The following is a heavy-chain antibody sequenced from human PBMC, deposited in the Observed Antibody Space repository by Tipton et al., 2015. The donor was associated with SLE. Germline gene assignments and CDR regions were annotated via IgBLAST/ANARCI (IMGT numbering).Heavy chain of an antibody. CDR3: ARGGRIAIFGVATDGPFDM. CDR1: GGSFRDGSYY. D-gene: IGHD3-3*01. Sequence: GLVKPSETLSLTCAVSGGSFRDGSYYWNWIRQPPGKGLEWIGNMYYTGGTHYNPSLESRVTISVDTSNNQLSLNLSSVTAADTAVYYCARGGRIAIFGVATDGPFDMWGQGTMVTVPS. CDR2: MYYTGGT. V-gene: IGHV4-39*07. J-gene: IGHJ3*02.